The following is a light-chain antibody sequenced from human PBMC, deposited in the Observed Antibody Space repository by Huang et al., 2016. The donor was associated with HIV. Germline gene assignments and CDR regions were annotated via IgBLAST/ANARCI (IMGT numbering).Light chain of an antibody. CDR1: QGITDD. J-gene: IGKJ1*01. V-gene: IGKV1-6*01. CDR2: GAS. Sequence: AIQMTQSPSSLSASVGDRVTITCRASQGITDDLAWYQQKPGKAPKLLISGASHLRCGVPSRFSGSGSGTDFTLTISSLQPEDYATYYCLQDHNYPRTFGQGTKVEI. CDR3: LQDHNYPRT.